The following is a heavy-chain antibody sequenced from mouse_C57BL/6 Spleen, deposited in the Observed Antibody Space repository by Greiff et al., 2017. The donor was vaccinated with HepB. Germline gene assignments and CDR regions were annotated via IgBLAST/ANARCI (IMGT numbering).Heavy chain of an antibody. CDR2: IYPRSGNT. D-gene: IGHD2-4*01. V-gene: IGHV1-81*01. Sequence: QVQLQQSGAELARPGASVKLSCKASGYTFTTYGISWVKQRTGQGLEWIGEIYPRSGNTYYNEKFKGKATLTADKSSSTAYMELRSLTSEDSAVYFCAREGLRVDYYAMDYWGQGTSVTVSS. CDR3: AREGLRVDYYAMDY. CDR1: GYTFTTYG. J-gene: IGHJ4*01.